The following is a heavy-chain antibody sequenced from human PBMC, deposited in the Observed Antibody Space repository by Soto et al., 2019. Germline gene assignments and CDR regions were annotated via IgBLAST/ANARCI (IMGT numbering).Heavy chain of an antibody. CDR2: ISGSGGRI. Sequence: EVQLLESGGGLVQPGGSLRLSCAVSGFTFSSYGMSWVRQAPGKGLEWVSGISGSGGRIYYADSVKGRFTISRDNSKNTLYLQMGSLRGEETAVYYCAKGNWNDDWGQGTLVTVSS. CDR1: GFTFSSYG. J-gene: IGHJ5*02. V-gene: IGHV3-23*01. CDR3: AKGNWNDD.